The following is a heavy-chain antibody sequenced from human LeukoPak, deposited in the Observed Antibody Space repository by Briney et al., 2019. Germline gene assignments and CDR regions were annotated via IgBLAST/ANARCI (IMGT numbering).Heavy chain of an antibody. J-gene: IGHJ4*02. CDR2: IRNGGNSK. D-gene: IGHD3-10*01. CDR3: ASTAAGLGTLDY. Sequence: GGSLTLSCGASGFSFRSYGMHWVRQAPGKGLEWVAFIRNGGNSKYYTDSVKGRFTVSRDNSKNTLYLQMNSLRTEDTAVYYCASTAAGLGTLDYWGQGTLVTVSS. CDR1: GFSFRSYG. V-gene: IGHV3-30*02.